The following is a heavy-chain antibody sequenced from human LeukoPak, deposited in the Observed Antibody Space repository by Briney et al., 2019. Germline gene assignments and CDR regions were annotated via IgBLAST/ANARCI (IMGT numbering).Heavy chain of an antibody. V-gene: IGHV3-48*03. CDR3: AELGITMIGGV. D-gene: IGHD3-10*02. J-gene: IGHJ6*04. CDR2: ISSSGSTI. CDR1: GFTFSSYE. Sequence: GGSLRLSCAAAGFTFSSYEMNWVRQAPGKWLEWVSYISSSGSTIYYADSVKGRFTISRDNAKNSLYLQMNSLRAEDTAVYYCAELGITMIGGVWGKGTTVTISS.